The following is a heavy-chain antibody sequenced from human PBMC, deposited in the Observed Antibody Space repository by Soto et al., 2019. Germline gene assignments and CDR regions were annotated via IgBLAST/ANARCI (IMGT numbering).Heavy chain of an antibody. J-gene: IGHJ4*02. CDR1: GFTFSSYA. Sequence: GGSLRLSCAASGFTFSSYAMHWVRQAPGKGLEWVAVISYDGSNKYYADSVKGRFTISRDNSKNTLYLQMNSLRAEDTAVYYCARDLPTLRYFDYWGQGTLVTVSS. V-gene: IGHV3-30-3*01. D-gene: IGHD3-10*01. CDR3: ARDLPTLRYFDY. CDR2: ISYDGSNK.